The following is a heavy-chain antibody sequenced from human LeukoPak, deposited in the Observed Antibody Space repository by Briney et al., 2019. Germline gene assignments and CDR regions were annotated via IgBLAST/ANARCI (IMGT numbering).Heavy chain of an antibody. D-gene: IGHD4-23*01. Sequence: PGGSLRLSCAASGFTFSSYAMSWVRQAPGKGLEWVSAISGSGGSTYYADSVKGRFTISRDNSKNTLYLQMNSLRAEDTAVYYCAIDTAMVPSSYGGNEDYWGQGTLVTVSS. CDR1: GFTFSSYA. V-gene: IGHV3-23*01. J-gene: IGHJ4*02. CDR3: AIDTAMVPSSYGGNEDY. CDR2: ISGSGGST.